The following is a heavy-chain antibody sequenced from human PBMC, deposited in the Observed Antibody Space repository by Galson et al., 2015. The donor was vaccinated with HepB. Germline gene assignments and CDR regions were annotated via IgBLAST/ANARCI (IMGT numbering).Heavy chain of an antibody. CDR2: ISGSGGST. CDR3: AKSGIRDWYFDL. D-gene: IGHD1-14*01. Sequence: SLRHSCAAYGFTFRSYAMSWVRQAPGKGLEWVSAISGSGGSTYYADSVKGRFTISRDNSKNTLYLQMNSLRAEDTAVYYCAKSGIRDWYFDLWGRGTLVTVSS. V-gene: IGHV3-23*01. J-gene: IGHJ2*01. CDR1: GFTFRSYA.